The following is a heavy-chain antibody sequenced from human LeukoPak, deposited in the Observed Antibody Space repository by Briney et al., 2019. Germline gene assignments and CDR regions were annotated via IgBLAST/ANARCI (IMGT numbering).Heavy chain of an antibody. CDR3: ARSLTMIVVVIAGY. D-gene: IGHD3-22*01. Sequence: ASVKVSCKASGYTFTGYYMHWVRQAPGQGLEWMGWINPNSGGTNYAQKFQGRVTMTRDTSISIAYMELSRLRSDDTAVYYCARSLTMIVVVIAGYWGQGTLVTVSS. CDR1: GYTFTGYY. CDR2: INPNSGGT. J-gene: IGHJ4*02. V-gene: IGHV1-2*02.